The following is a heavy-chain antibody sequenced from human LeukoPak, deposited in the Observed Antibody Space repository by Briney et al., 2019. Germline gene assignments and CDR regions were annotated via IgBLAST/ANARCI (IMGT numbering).Heavy chain of an antibody. CDR3: ARHINMVRGVIDY. CDR1: GYSISTGYY. J-gene: IGHJ4*02. D-gene: IGHD3-10*01. Sequence: SETLSLTCTVSGYSISTGYYWDWIRQPPGKGLEWIGTFYHGGSTYYNPSLKSRVTISVDTSKNQFSLNLTSVTAADTAVYHCARHINMVRGVIDYWGQGTLVTVSS. CDR2: FYHGGST. V-gene: IGHV4-38-2*02.